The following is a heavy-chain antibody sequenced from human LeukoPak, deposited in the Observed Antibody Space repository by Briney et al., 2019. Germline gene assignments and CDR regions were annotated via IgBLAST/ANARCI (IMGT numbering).Heavy chain of an antibody. D-gene: IGHD3-9*01. J-gene: IGHJ6*02. Sequence: SETLSLTCSVSGGSISTYYWSWIRQPPGKGLQWTGHIYDSGSTNYNPSLASRVTMSVDTSKNQVSLKLSSVTAADTAVYYCARLLRYSGGRYYYGMDVWGQGTTVTVSS. CDR3: ARLLRYSGGRYYYGMDV. CDR1: GGSISTYY. CDR2: IYDSGST. V-gene: IGHV4-59*01.